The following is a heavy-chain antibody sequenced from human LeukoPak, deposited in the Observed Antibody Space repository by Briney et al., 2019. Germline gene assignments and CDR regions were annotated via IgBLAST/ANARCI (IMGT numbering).Heavy chain of an antibody. CDR1: GGSFSGYY. CDR3: ARGSGSGSYYRPLPTPDY. V-gene: IGHV4-34*01. Sequence: PSETLSLTCAVYGGSFSGYYWSWIRQPPGKGLEWIGEINHSGSTNYNPSLKSRVTISVDTSKNQFSLKLSSVTAADTAVYYCARGSGSGSYYRPLPTPDYWGQGTLVTVSS. J-gene: IGHJ4*02. D-gene: IGHD3-10*01. CDR2: INHSGST.